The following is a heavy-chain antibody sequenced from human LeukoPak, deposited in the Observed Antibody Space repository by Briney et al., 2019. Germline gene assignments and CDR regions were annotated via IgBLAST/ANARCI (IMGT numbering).Heavy chain of an antibody. V-gene: IGHV3-11*01. CDR1: GFTFSDYS. CDR3: ARAIFYYDSGGYDDAFGI. CDR2: ISSSGSTI. D-gene: IGHD3-22*01. J-gene: IGHJ3*02. Sequence: GGSLRLSCAASGFTFSDYSMSWIRQAPGKGLEWVSYISSSGSTIYYADSVKGRFTISRDNAKNSLYLQMHSLRAEDTAVFYCARAIFYYDSGGYDDAFGIWGQGTMVTVSS.